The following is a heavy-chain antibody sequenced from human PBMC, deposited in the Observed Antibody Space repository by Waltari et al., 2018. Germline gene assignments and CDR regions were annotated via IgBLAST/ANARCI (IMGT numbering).Heavy chain of an antibody. J-gene: IGHJ6*02. CDR2: IYSGGST. Sequence: EVQLVESGGGLVQPGESLRLSCAASGFTVSSNYMSWVRQAPGKGLEWVSVIYSGGSTYYADAVKGRFTISRDNSKNTLYLQMNSLRAEDTAVYYCARGIKYGSKYYYGMDVWGQGTTVTVSS. CDR1: GFTVSSNY. D-gene: IGHD4-17*01. V-gene: IGHV3-66*01. CDR3: ARGIKYGSKYYYGMDV.